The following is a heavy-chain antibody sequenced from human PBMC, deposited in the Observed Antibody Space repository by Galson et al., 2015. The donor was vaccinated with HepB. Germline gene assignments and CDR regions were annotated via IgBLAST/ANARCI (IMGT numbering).Heavy chain of an antibody. D-gene: IGHD1-26*01. CDR1: GFTFTNYA. J-gene: IGHJ4*02. V-gene: IGHV3-30-3*01. CDR2: ISYDDSNK. CDR3: ARGVGGSYYTEFDY. Sequence: SLRLSCAASGFTFTNYAIHWVRQAPGKGLEWVAVISYDDSNKYYADSVKGRFTISRDNSKNTLYVQMSSLRAEDTAMYYCARGVGGSYYTEFDYWGQGTLATVSS.